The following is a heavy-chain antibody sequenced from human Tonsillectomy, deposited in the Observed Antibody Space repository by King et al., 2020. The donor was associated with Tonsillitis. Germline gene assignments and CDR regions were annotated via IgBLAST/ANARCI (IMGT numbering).Heavy chain of an antibody. CDR3: ARGGHNYYDSSGYQYYFDY. CDR2: ISSSSSYV. Sequence: VQLVESGGGLVKPGGSLRLSCAASGFTFSSYSMNWVRQAPGKRLEWVSSISSSSSYVYYADSMKGRFTISRDNAKNSLYLQMNSLRAEDTAVYYCARGGHNYYDSSGYQYYFDYWGQGTLVTVSS. CDR1: GFTFSSYS. D-gene: IGHD3-22*01. V-gene: IGHV3-21*01. J-gene: IGHJ4*02.